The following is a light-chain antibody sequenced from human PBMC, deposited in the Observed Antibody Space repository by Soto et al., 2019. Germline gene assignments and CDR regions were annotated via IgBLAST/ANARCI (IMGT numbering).Light chain of an antibody. J-gene: IGKJ2*03. CDR3: QQDKSSPYR. Sequence: DIQMTQAPSTGSASVGDGVTITCRASQSISTLLAWYQQKPGKAPNLLIYDASTLESGGPSGFSGSGSGTEFTLTLSNLQPADSATYYCQQDKSSPYRFGEANKREI. CDR2: DAS. V-gene: IGKV1-5*01. CDR1: QSISTL.